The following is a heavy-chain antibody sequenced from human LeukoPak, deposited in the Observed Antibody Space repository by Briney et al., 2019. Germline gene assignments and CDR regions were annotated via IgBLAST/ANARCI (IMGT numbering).Heavy chain of an antibody. CDR2: IYYSGST. J-gene: IGHJ4*02. V-gene: IGHV4-59*01. Sequence: SEALSLTCTVSGGSISSYYWSWIRQPPGKGLEWIGYIYYSGSTNYNPSLKSRVTISVDTSKNQFSLKLSSVTAADTAVYYCARGSSDFDYWGQGTLVTVSS. CDR1: GGSISSYY. D-gene: IGHD6-6*01. CDR3: ARGSSDFDY.